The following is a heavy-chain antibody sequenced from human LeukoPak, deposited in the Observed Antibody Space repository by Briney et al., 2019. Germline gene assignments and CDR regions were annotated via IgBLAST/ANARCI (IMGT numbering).Heavy chain of an antibody. V-gene: IGHV4-34*01. D-gene: IGHD3-9*01. Sequence: PSETLSLTCAVYGGSFSGYYWSWIRQPPGEGLEWIGEINHSEITNYNPSLKSRVTISVDTSKNQFSLKLSSVTAADTAVYYCARAVTYHDVLTGYYRDYFDYWGQGILVTVSS. CDR1: GGSFSGYY. J-gene: IGHJ4*02. CDR3: ARAVTYHDVLTGYYRDYFDY. CDR2: INHSEIT.